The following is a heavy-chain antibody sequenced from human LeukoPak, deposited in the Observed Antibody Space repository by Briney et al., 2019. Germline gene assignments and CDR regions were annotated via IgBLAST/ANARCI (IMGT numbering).Heavy chain of an antibody. J-gene: IGHJ4*02. CDR3: ASTFTGFGELLYGDVRYFDY. V-gene: IGHV3-48*03. D-gene: IGHD3-10*01. CDR2: ISSSGSTI. CDR1: GFTFSSYE. Sequence: GGSLRLSCAASGFTFSSYEMNWVRQAPGKGLEWVSYISSSGSTIYYADSVKGRFTISRDNAKNSLYLQMNSLRAEDTAVYYCASTFTGFGELLYGDVRYFDYWGQGTLVTVSS.